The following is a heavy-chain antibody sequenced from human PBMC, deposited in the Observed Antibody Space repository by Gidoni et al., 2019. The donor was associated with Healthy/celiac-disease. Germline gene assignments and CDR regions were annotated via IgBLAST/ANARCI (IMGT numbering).Heavy chain of an antibody. D-gene: IGHD3-16*02. CDR1: GGSFSASY. J-gene: IGHJ5*02. Sequence: QLQLQQWGAGLLKPSETLSLTCAVYGGSFSASYWIWLRQPPGTGLEWSGEINHSGSTNYNPSHQSRVTISVDTSKNQFSLKLSSVTAADTAVYYCARANYYDYIWGSYRSNWFDPWGQGTLVTVSS. V-gene: IGHV4-34*01. CDR2: INHSGST. CDR3: ARANYYDYIWGSYRSNWFDP.